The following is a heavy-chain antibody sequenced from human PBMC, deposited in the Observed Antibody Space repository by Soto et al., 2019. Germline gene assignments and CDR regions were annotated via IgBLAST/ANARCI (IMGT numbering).Heavy chain of an antibody. CDR3: AKDRYEPHDSAAGTHSDY. CDR1: GFTFSSYA. J-gene: IGHJ4*02. Sequence: EVHLLESGGGLVQPGGSLRLSCAASGFTFSSYALSWVRQAPGKGLEWVSTIPGSGGSTYYADSVKGRFTISRDNSKNSLYLQINSLRAEDTAVYYCAKDRYEPHDSAAGTHSDYWGRGTLVTVSS. V-gene: IGHV3-23*01. CDR2: IPGSGGST. D-gene: IGHD6-13*01.